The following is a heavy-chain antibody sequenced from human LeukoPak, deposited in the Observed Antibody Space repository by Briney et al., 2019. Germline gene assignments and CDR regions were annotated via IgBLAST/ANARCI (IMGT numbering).Heavy chain of an antibody. V-gene: IGHV1-18*01. D-gene: IGHD6-19*01. CDR3: ARDYVRSRRLVAAGIAVAIDY. CDR1: GYTFTSYG. Sequence: ASVKVSCKASGYTFTSYGISWVRQAPGQGLEWMGWISAYNGNTNYAQKLQGRVTMTTDTSTSTAYMELRSLRSDDTAVYYCARDYVRSRRLVAAGIAVAIDYWGQGTLVTVSS. CDR2: ISAYNGNT. J-gene: IGHJ4*02.